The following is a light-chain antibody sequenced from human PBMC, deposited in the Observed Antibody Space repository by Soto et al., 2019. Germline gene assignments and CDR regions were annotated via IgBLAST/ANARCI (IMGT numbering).Light chain of an antibody. Sequence: DIQMTQSPSSLSASVGDRDTITCRASQSISSYLNWYQQKPGKAPKLLIYAASSLQSGVPSRFSGSGSGTDFTLTISSLQPEDFATYYCQQSNSALWTFGQGTKV. CDR3: QQSNSALWT. J-gene: IGKJ1*01. CDR1: QSISSY. V-gene: IGKV1-39*01. CDR2: AAS.